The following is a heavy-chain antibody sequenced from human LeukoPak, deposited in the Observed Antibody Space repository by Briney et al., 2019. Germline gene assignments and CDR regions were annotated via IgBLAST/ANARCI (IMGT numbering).Heavy chain of an antibody. D-gene: IGHD4-17*01. CDR1: GFRFTTYW. Sequence: GGSLKISCKGSGFRFTTYWIGWVRQMPGKGLEWMGIIYPGDSDTRYSPSFQGQVTISADKSISTAYLQWNSLKSSDTAMYYCARLYGDADYWGQGTLVTVSS. CDR2: IYPGDSDT. CDR3: ARLYGDADY. V-gene: IGHV5-51*01. J-gene: IGHJ4*02.